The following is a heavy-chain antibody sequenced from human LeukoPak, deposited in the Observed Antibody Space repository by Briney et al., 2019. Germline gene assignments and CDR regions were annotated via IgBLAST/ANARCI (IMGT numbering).Heavy chain of an antibody. CDR2: INPNSGGT. CDR1: GYTFTGYY. D-gene: IGHD2-8*01. Sequence: ASVTVSCKASGYTFTGYYMHWVRQAPGQGLEWMGWINPNSGGTNYAQKFQGWVTMTRDTSISTAYMELSRLRSDDTAVYYCAREGYCTNGVCYSGLGYWGQGTLVTVSS. CDR3: AREGYCTNGVCYSGLGY. J-gene: IGHJ4*02. V-gene: IGHV1-2*04.